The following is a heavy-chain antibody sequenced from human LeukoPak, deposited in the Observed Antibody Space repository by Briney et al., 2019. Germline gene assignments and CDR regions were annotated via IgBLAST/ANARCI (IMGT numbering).Heavy chain of an antibody. J-gene: IGHJ4*02. CDR3: VRDSDIGAAGYYFDS. CDR1: GFTFSYYA. D-gene: IGHD6-13*01. Sequence: GRSLRLSCAVPGFTFSYYAMHWVRQAPGKGLEWVAVISTDGRNIYYADSVKGRFTISRDNSKNTLFLQMNSLRPEDTAVYFCVRDSDIGAAGYYFDSWGQGTLVTVSS. V-gene: IGHV3-30*04. CDR2: ISTDGRNI.